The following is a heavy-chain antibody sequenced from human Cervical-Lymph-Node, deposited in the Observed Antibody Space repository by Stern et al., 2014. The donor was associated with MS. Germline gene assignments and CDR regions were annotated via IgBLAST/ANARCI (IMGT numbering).Heavy chain of an antibody. CDR3: AADLRYCSGGSCYRGMDV. Sequence: QLVESGPEVKKPGTSVKVSCKASGFTFSNSAMQWVRQARGQRLEWIGWITVGRGNTTYAQKLQERVPITRDMSTSTAYMELSSLRSEDTAVYYCAADLRYCSGGSCYRGMDVWGQGTTVTVSS. J-gene: IGHJ6*02. CDR1: GFTFSNSA. CDR2: ITVGRGNT. D-gene: IGHD2-15*01. V-gene: IGHV1-58*02.